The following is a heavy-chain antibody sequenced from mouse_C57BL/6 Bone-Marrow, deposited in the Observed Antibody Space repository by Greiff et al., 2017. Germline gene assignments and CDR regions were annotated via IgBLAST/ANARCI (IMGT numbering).Heavy chain of an antibody. Sequence: EVQVVESGGGLVQPGGSLSLSCAASGFTFTDYYMSWVRQPPGKALEWLGFIRNKANGYTTEYSASVKGRFTISRDNSQSIIYLQMNALRAEDSATYYCARYIDGIPFAYWGQGTLVTVSA. CDR2: IRNKANGYTT. CDR3: ARYIDGIPFAY. J-gene: IGHJ3*01. V-gene: IGHV7-3*01. CDR1: GFTFTDYY. D-gene: IGHD2-1*01.